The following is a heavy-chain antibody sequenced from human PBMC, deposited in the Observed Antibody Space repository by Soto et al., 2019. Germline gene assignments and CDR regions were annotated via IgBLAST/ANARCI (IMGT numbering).Heavy chain of an antibody. V-gene: IGHV1-18*01. CDR3: ARVGVGPAAPRVWSH. Sequence: QVQVVQSRAEVKKPGASVKVSCKASGYTFTSYGISWVRQAPGQGLEWMGWINPYNGNTQYADKFAGRVTVTADTSTTTSFMEVTSLTSDDTAVFYCARVGVGPAAPRVWSHWGQGTLVTVSS. CDR1: GYTFTSYG. J-gene: IGHJ4*02. CDR2: INPYNGNT. D-gene: IGHD3-16*01.